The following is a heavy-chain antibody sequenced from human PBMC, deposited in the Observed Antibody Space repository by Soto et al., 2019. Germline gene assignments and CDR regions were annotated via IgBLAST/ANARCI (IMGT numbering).Heavy chain of an antibody. V-gene: IGHV3-74*01. CDR3: AKGVPGIAVAGTGYFQH. D-gene: IGHD6-19*01. J-gene: IGHJ1*01. CDR2: INSDGSIT. Sequence: QPGGSLRLSCAASGFTFSSYWMHWVRQAPGKGLVWVSRINSDGSITSYADSVKGRFTISRDNAKNTLYLQMNSLRAEDTAVYYCAKGVPGIAVAGTGYFQHWGQGTLVTVSS. CDR1: GFTFSSYW.